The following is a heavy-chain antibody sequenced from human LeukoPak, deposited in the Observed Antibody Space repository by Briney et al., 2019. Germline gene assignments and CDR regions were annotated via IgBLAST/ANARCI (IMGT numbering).Heavy chain of an antibody. CDR2: ISSSRSYI. J-gene: IGHJ4*02. Sequence: GGSLRLSCAASGFTFSSYSMKWVRQAVGKGRESVSSISSSRSYIYYSDSVKGRFTSSRDNAKNSLYLQMNSLRAEDTAVYYCARDCGWAKGYCSSTSCPPGYWGQGTLVTVSS. CDR3: ARDCGWAKGYCSSTSCPPGY. D-gene: IGHD2-2*01. CDR1: GFTFSSYS. V-gene: IGHV3-21*01.